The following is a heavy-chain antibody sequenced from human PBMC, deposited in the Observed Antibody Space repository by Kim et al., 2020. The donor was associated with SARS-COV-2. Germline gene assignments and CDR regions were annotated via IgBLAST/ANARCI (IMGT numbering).Heavy chain of an antibody. V-gene: IGHV4-31*02. J-gene: IGHJ6*03. Sequence: YYNASLKSRITSSVDTSKNQFSLKLSSVTAADTAVYYCARGTYFYYYMDVWGKGTTVTVSS. D-gene: IGHD2-21*01. CDR3: ARGTYFYYYMDV.